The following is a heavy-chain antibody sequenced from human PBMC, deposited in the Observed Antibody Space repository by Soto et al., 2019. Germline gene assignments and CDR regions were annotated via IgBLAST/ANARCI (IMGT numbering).Heavy chain of an antibody. CDR2: IIPIFGTA. CDR1: GGTFSSYA. Sequence: SVKVSCKASGGTFSSYAISWVRQAPGQGLEWMGGIIPIFGTANYAQKFQGRVTITADESTSTAYMELSSLRSEETAVYYCARAKPLGYYFDYWGQGTLVTVSS. CDR3: ARAKPLGYYFDY. J-gene: IGHJ4*02. D-gene: IGHD6-25*01. V-gene: IGHV1-69*13.